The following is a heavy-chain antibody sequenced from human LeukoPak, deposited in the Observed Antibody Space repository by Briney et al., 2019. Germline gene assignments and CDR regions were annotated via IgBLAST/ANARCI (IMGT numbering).Heavy chain of an antibody. Sequence: ASVKVSCKASGFTLTNVDINWVRQVTGQGLEWMGWMHSNTGNTGYAQEFQGRVTMTRDTSIGTAYMELTNLRSEDTAVYYCARGRRGSSGPWSWYLDLWGRGTLVTASS. D-gene: IGHD3-22*01. J-gene: IGHJ2*01. CDR2: MHSNTGNT. V-gene: IGHV1-8*01. CDR1: GFTLTNVD. CDR3: ARGRRGSSGPWSWYLDL.